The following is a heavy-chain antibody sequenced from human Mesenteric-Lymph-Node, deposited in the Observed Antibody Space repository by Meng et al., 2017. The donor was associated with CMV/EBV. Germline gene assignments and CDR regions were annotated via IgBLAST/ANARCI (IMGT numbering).Heavy chain of an antibody. D-gene: IGHD2-15*01. V-gene: IGHV3-7*01. Sequence: GESLKISCAASGFTFSNYWMSWVRQAPGKGLEWVANIRQDGSEKYYVDSVRGRFTISRDNAKSSLYLQMNSLRAEDTALYYCARKGCSGANCYSDSWGQGTLVTVSS. CDR3: ARKGCSGANCYSDS. CDR2: IRQDGSEK. J-gene: IGHJ5*01. CDR1: GFTFSNYW.